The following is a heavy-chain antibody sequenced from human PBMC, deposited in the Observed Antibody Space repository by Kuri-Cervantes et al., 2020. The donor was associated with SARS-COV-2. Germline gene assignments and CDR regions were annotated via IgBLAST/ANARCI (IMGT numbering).Heavy chain of an antibody. D-gene: IGHD3-10*01. CDR2: ISYDGKNE. Sequence: GESLKISCVASGSNFSTTVMHWVRQAHGKGLEWVTFISYDGKNEKCMASEKGRFTISRDNSQNTLHLQMKSLGDEYTAIYYCAKDRVGLHDFWGQGTLVTVSS. J-gene: IGHJ4*02. CDR3: AKDRVGLHDF. V-gene: IGHV3-30*18. CDR1: GSNFSTTV.